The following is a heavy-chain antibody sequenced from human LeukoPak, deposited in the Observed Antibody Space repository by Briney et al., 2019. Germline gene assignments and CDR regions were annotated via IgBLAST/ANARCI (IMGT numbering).Heavy chain of an antibody. J-gene: IGHJ3*02. CDR2: IGTAGDT. V-gene: IGHV3-13*01. CDR1: GFTFDDYA. CDR3: ARGITNLQHPNAFDI. D-gene: IGHD3-3*02. Sequence: HPGGSLRLSCAASGFTFDDYAMHWVRQATGKGLEWVSAIGTAGDTYYPGSVKGRFTISRENAKNSLYLQMNSLRAGDTAVYYCARGITNLQHPNAFDIWGQGTMVTVSS.